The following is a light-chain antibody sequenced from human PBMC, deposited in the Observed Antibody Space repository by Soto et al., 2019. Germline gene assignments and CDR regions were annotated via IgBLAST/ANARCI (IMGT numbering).Light chain of an antibody. Sequence: ESVMTQSTATLSVSPGERHTLSCRASQSVSSNLAWYQQRPAQAPRLXXYGVYTRAPGIPARFSGIVAGTEYSLPISSLQSEDFAVYDGQQYQSWPPRTFGQGTKVDIK. CDR2: GVY. CDR1: QSVSSN. CDR3: QQYQSWPPRT. V-gene: IGKV3D-15*01. J-gene: IGKJ1*01.